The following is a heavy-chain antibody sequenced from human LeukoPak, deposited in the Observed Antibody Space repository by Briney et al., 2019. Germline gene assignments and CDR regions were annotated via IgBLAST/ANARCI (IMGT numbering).Heavy chain of an antibody. D-gene: IGHD3-10*01. CDR3: AKDPREYGGSKTDY. Sequence: HPGGSLRLSCAASGFTFSSYGMHWVRQAPGKGLEWVAVIWYDGSNKYYADSVKGRFTISRDNSKNTVYLQMNSLRAEDTAVYYCAKDPREYGGSKTDYWGQGTLVTVST. J-gene: IGHJ4*02. CDR1: GFTFSSYG. V-gene: IGHV3-33*06. CDR2: IWYDGSNK.